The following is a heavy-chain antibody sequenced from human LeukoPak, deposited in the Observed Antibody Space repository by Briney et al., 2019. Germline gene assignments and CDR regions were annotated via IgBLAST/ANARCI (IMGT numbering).Heavy chain of an antibody. CDR1: GYTFTDYY. CDR2: VDPEDGET. CDR3: ATEDYYDSSGYYDY. J-gene: IGHJ4*02. V-gene: IGHV1-69-2*01. D-gene: IGHD3-22*01. Sequence: APVKISCKVSGYTFTDYYMHWVQQAPGKGLEWMGLVDPEDGETIYAEKFQGRVTITADTSTDTAYMELSSLRSEDTPVYYCATEDYYDSSGYYDYWGQGTLVTVSS.